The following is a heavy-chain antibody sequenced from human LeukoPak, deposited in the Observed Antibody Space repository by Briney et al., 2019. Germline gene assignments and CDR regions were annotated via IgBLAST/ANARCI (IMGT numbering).Heavy chain of an antibody. CDR1: GGSFSGYY. J-gene: IGHJ4*02. CDR3: ARVGRAQDSSGYPYFDY. D-gene: IGHD3-22*01. CDR2: INHSGST. V-gene: IGHV4-34*01. Sequence: SETLSLTCAVYGGSFSGYYWSWIRQPPGKGLEWIGEINHSGSTNYNPSLKSQVTISVDTSKNQFSLKLSSVTAADTAVYYCARVGRAQDSSGYPYFDYWGQGTLVTVSS.